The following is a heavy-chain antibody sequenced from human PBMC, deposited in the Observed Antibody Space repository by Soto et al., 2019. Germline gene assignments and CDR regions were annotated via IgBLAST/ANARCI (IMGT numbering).Heavy chain of an antibody. V-gene: IGHV3-74*01. CDR1: GFTFSSYW. CDR2: INTDGSNT. J-gene: IGHJ2*01. CDR3: ARVNGHWYFDL. Sequence: EVQLVESGGGLVQPGGSLRLSCEASGFTFSSYWMHWVRQAPGKGLVCVSRINTDGSNTNYADSVKGRFTFSRDNAKSTLHLQRDGLRADDTAVYYCARVNGHWYFDLWGRGTLVTVSS.